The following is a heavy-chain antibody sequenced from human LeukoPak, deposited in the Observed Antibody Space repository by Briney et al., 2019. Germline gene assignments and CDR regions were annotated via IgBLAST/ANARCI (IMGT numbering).Heavy chain of an antibody. Sequence: GSSVKVSCKASGGTFSSYAISWVRQAPGQGLEWMGGIIPIFGTANYAQKFQGRVTITADESTSTAYMELSSLRSEDTAVYYCARDLTGELIAVAGTGYFDLWGRGTLVTVSS. CDR2: IIPIFGTA. J-gene: IGHJ2*01. D-gene: IGHD6-19*01. CDR1: GGTFSSYA. CDR3: ARDLTGELIAVAGTGYFDL. V-gene: IGHV1-69*01.